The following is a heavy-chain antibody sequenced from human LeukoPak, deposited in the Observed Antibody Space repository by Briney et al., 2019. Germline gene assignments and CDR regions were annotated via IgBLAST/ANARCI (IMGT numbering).Heavy chain of an antibody. D-gene: IGHD3-10*01. V-gene: IGHV3-30*03. CDR3: VFEGRADAFDI. J-gene: IGHJ3*02. CDR1: GFTFSSYG. Sequence: PGGSLRLSCAASGFTFSSYGMHWVRQAPGKGLEWVVVISYDGSNKYYADSVKGRFTISRDNSKNTLYLQMNSLRAEDTAVYYCVFEGRADAFDIWGQGTMVTVSS. CDR2: ISYDGSNK.